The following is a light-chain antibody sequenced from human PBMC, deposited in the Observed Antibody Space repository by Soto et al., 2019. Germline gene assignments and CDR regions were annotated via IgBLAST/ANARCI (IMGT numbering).Light chain of an antibody. J-gene: IGKJ4*01. Sequence: DIQMTQSPSSLSASVGDRVTITCQASQYIKNYLNWYQQKSGKAPKLLIYDASDLETGVPSRFSGSGSGTEFTFTINSLQPEEIATYYCQQYDNLPLTFGGGTKVEIK. CDR3: QQYDNLPLT. CDR1: QYIKNY. V-gene: IGKV1-33*01. CDR2: DAS.